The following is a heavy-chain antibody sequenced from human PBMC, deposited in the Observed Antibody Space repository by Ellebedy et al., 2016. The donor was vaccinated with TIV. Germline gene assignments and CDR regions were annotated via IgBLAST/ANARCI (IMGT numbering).Heavy chain of an antibody. CDR1: GFTFSSYA. D-gene: IGHD6-19*01. CDR2: VKQDGSEE. CDR3: ARDQWLGRAYYFDF. V-gene: IGHV3-7*01. Sequence: GESLKISCAASGFTFSSYAMSWVRQAPGKGLEWVANVKQDGSEENYVDSVKGRFSISRDNTKNSLYVQMNSLRPEDTAVYYCARDQWLGRAYYFDFWGQGTLVTVSS. J-gene: IGHJ4*02.